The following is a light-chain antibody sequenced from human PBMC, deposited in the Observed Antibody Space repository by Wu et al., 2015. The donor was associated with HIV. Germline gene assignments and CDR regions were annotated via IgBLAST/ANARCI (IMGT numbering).Light chain of an antibody. Sequence: DIQMTQSPSSLSASVGDRVTITCRASQSLSIWLAWYQHKPGKAPKLLISKASSLESGAPSRFSGRGSGTEFSLTISSLQPDDFATYYCQQYYSYSPITFGQGDTIGDET. CDR2: KAS. CDR1: QSLSIW. J-gene: IGKJ5*01. V-gene: IGKV1-5*03. CDR3: QQYYSYSPIT.